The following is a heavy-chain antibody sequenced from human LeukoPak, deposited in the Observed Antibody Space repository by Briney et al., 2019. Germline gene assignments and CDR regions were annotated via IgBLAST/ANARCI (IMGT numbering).Heavy chain of an antibody. D-gene: IGHD3-3*01. V-gene: IGHV1-2*06. Sequence: ASVKVSCKGSGYIFPDYYIYWVRQAPGQGLEWMGRINPNSGGTNYAQKFQGRVTMTRDTSISTVYMELSSLRSDDTAVYYCARALDLTISYYYGMDVWGQGTTVTVSS. CDR1: GYIFPDYY. CDR3: ARALDLTISYYYGMDV. CDR2: INPNSGGT. J-gene: IGHJ6*02.